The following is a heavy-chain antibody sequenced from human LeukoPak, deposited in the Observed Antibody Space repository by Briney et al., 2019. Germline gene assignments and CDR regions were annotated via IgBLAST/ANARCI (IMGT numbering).Heavy chain of an antibody. CDR2: ITSSSSTI. Sequence: PGGSLRLSCAASGFTLSSYSMNWVRQAPGKGLEWVSYITSSSSTIYYADSVKGRFTISRDNAKNSLYLQMNSLRAEDTAVYYCARDFVGPPDYWGQGTLVTVSS. D-gene: IGHD3-16*01. CDR3: ARDFVGPPDY. CDR1: GFTLSSYS. V-gene: IGHV3-48*04. J-gene: IGHJ4*02.